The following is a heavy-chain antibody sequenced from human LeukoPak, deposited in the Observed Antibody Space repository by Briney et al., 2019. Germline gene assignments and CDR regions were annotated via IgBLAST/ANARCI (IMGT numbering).Heavy chain of an antibody. D-gene: IGHD3-3*01. CDR1: GFTFDDYG. CDR2: INWNGGST. CDR3: ARRKDFPDFGSAYYPLDH. J-gene: IGHJ5*02. V-gene: IGHV3-20*04. Sequence: GGSLRLSCEVSGFTFDDYGMNWVRQPPGKGLEWISDINWNGGSTSYAASVRGRFTVSRDNAKNLLYLQMTSLRVEDTALYYCARRKDFPDFGSAYYPLDHWGQGTLVTVS.